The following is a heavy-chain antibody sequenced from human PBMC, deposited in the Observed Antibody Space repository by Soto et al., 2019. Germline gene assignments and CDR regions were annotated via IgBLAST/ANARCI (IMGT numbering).Heavy chain of an antibody. CDR2: IYSGGST. CDR1: GFTVSNNY. Sequence: EVQLVETGGGLIQPGGSLRLSCAASGFTVSNNYMSWVRQAPGKGLEWVSLIYSGGSTFYADSVKGRFTISRDNSKNKLFLQMNSLRVEDTAVYFCATYTSLDYWGQGTLVTVSS. V-gene: IGHV3-53*02. CDR3: ATYTSLDY. J-gene: IGHJ4*02. D-gene: IGHD2-2*02.